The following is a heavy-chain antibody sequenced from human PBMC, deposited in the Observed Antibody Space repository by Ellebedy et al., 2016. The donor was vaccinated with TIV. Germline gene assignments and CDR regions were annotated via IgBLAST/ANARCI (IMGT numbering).Heavy chain of an antibody. CDR2: IYYSGST. CDR3: ARGPNYYDSSGYYDY. CDR1: GGSISSYY. D-gene: IGHD3-22*01. Sequence: SETLSLTXTVSGGSISSYYWSWIRQPPGKGLEWIGYIYYSGSTNYNPSLKSRVTISVDTSKNQFSLKLSSVTAADTAVYYCARGPNYYDSSGYYDYWGQGTLVTVSS. V-gene: IGHV4-59*12. J-gene: IGHJ4*02.